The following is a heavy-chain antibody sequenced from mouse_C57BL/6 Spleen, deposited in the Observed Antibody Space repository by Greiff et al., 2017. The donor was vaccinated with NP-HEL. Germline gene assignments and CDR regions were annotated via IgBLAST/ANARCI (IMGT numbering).Heavy chain of an antibody. CDR2: INPSTGGT. J-gene: IGHJ2*01. V-gene: IGHV1-42*01. Sequence: VQLKESGPELVKPGASVKISCKASGYSFTGYYMNWVKQSPEKSLEWIGEINPSTGGTTYNQKFKAKATLTVDKSSSTAYMQLKSLTSEDSAVYYCARSPSDYWGQGTTLTVSS. CDR1: GYSFTGYY. CDR3: ARSPSDY.